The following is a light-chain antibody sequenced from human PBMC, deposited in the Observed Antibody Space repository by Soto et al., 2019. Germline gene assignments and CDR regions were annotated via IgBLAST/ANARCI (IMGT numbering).Light chain of an antibody. CDR2: GAS. CDR3: QQRSNWPPWT. Sequence: EIVLTQSPCTLSLSTGERAILSCRASQSLSSSFLAWYQQKPGQAPRLLIYGASTRATGIPARFSGSGSGTDFTLTISSLEPEDFAVYYCQQRSNWPPWTFGQGTKVAIK. V-gene: IGKV3D-20*02. CDR1: QSLSSS. J-gene: IGKJ1*01.